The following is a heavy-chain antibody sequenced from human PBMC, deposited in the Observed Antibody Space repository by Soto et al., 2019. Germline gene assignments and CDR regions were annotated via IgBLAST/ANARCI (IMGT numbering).Heavy chain of an antibody. V-gene: IGHV4-59*01. CDR2: FYDRGST. Sequence: NPSETLSLTCTVSGGSISSFYWSWIRQPPGKGLEWIGYFYDRGSTNYNPSLKSRVTISVDTSKTQFSLRLSSVTAADTAVYYCARERRDGQKCYFDYWGQGTLVTVSS. J-gene: IGHJ4*02. CDR1: GGSISSFY. CDR3: ARERRDGQKCYFDY.